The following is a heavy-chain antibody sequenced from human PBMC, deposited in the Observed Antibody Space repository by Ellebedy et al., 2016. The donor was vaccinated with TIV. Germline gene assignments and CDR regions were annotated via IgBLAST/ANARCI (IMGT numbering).Heavy chain of an antibody. V-gene: IGHV3-21*01. J-gene: IGHJ5*02. D-gene: IGHD3-10*01. Sequence: GGSLRPSXAAPGFTFTSYTMNWVRQAPGKGLEWVSSISPGSTYIYYADSVKGRFTISRDNAKNSVYLQMNSLRAEDTAVYYCARDASGSYYAEFVWFDPWGQGTLVTVSS. CDR3: ARDASGSYYAEFVWFDP. CDR1: GFTFTSYT. CDR2: ISPGSTYI.